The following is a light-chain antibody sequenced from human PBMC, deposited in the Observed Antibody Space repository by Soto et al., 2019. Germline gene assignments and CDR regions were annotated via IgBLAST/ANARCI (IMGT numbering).Light chain of an antibody. Sequence: DIQMTQSPSSVSAFVGASVTITCHASQRISAFLNWYHQKPGKAPKLIIYSASYLQSGVPSNFSGSGSGTDFTLSIVTLQPEDSGTYFCQQSYRLPLTFGGGTKVDIK. J-gene: IGKJ4*01. CDR2: SAS. V-gene: IGKV1-39*01. CDR3: QQSYRLPLT. CDR1: QRISAF.